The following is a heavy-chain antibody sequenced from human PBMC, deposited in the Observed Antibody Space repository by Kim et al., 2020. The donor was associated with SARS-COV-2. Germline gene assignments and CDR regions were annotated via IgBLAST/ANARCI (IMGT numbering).Heavy chain of an antibody. J-gene: IGHJ2*01. CDR1: GFSFSSYA. CDR2: ISSSGGDT. CDR3: VKTLGAYWYFDV. V-gene: IGHV3-23*01. D-gene: IGHD3-10*01. Sequence: GGSLRLSCAASGFSFSSYAMTWVRQAPGKGLEWVSAISSSGGDTFYADSVKGRFTISRDNSKNTLYLQMNSLRAEDTAVYYCVKTLGAYWYFDVWGRGTLVTVSS.